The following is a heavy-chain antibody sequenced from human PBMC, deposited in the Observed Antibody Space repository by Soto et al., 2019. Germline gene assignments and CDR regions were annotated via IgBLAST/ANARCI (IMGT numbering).Heavy chain of an antibody. V-gene: IGHV3-21*01. CDR2: ISSNSSNI. D-gene: IGHD3-22*01. J-gene: IGHJ5*02. CDR1: GFTFSDYW. Sequence: GGSLRLSCAASGFTFSDYWMHWVRQAPEKGLEWVSSISSNSSNIYYADSVKGRFTISRDNAKNSLYLQMNNLRAEDSAVYYCARLLYYYDTSGYLFDPWGQGTLVTVSS. CDR3: ARLLYYYDTSGYLFDP.